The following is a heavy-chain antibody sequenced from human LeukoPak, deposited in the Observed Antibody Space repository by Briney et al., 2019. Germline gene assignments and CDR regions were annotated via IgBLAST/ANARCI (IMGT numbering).Heavy chain of an antibody. CDR1: GFXFSSYS. V-gene: IGHV3-21*01. J-gene: IGHJ3*02. D-gene: IGHD6-19*01. Sequence: GGSLRLSCAASGFXFSSYSMNWVRQAPGKGLEWVSSISSSSSYIYYADSVKGRFTISRDNAKNSLYLQMNSLRAEDTAVYYRARDLVAGVTFDIWGQGTMVTVSS. CDR3: ARDLVAGVTFDI. CDR2: ISSSSSYI.